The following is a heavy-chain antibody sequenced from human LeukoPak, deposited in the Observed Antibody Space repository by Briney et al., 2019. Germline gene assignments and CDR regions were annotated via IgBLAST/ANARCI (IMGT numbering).Heavy chain of an antibody. CDR2: IYYSGST. CDR3: ARHGYSSGWYYFDY. Sequence: SETLSLTCTVSGGSISSYYWSWIRQPPGKGLEWIGYIYYSGSTNYNPSLRSRVTISVDTSKNQFSLKLSSVTAADTAVYYCARHGYSSGWYYFDYWGQGTLVTVSS. D-gene: IGHD6-19*01. J-gene: IGHJ4*02. V-gene: IGHV4-59*01. CDR1: GGSISSYY.